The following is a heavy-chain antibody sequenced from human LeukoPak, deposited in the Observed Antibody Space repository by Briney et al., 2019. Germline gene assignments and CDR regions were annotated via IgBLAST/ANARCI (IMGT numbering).Heavy chain of an antibody. CDR2: INPNSGGT. D-gene: IGHD3-3*01. CDR1: GYTFTGYY. J-gene: IGHJ5*02. CDR3: ARDGNWFNYDFWSGNNWFDP. Sequence: GASVKVSCKASGYTFTGYYMHWVRQAPGQGLEWMGWINPNSGGTNYAQKFQGRVTMTRDTSISTAYMELSRLRSDDTAVYYCARDGNWFNYDFWSGNNWFDPWGQGTLVTASS. V-gene: IGHV1-2*02.